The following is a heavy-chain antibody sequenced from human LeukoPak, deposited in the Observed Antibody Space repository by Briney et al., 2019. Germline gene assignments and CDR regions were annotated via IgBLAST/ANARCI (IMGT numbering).Heavy chain of an antibody. CDR1: GYTFTGYY. V-gene: IGHV1-2*02. D-gene: IGHD2-15*01. Sequence: ASVKVSCKASGYTFTGYYMHWGRQAPGQGLEWMGWINPNTAVTNFAQRFQGRVTLTRDTSITTAYMELTNLAPHDTAVYYCARGTSLRLLLSWFDTWGQGTLVTVSS. CDR3: ARGTSLRLLLSWFDT. CDR2: INPNTAVT. J-gene: IGHJ5*02.